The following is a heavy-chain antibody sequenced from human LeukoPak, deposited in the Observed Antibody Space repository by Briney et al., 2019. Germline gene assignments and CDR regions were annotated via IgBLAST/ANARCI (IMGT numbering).Heavy chain of an antibody. Sequence: PGGSLRLSCKGSGYSFTSYWITWVRQMPGKGLEWMGRIDPSDSYTNYSPSFRGHVTISADKSISTAYLQWSSLKASDTAMYYCATVTTIYYYYGMDVWGQGTTVTVSS. V-gene: IGHV5-10-1*01. CDR2: IDPSDSYT. CDR3: ATVTTIYYYYGMDV. CDR1: GYSFTSYW. J-gene: IGHJ6*02. D-gene: IGHD4-17*01.